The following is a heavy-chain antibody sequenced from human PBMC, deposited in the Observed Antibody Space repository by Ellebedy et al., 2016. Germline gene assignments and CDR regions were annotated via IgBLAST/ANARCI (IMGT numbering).Heavy chain of an antibody. J-gene: IGHJ5*02. CDR2: IYDRGST. D-gene: IGHD6-19*01. CDR3: AREIAVAGTDWFDP. CDR1: GGSISSGNW. Sequence: SETLSLTCGVSGGSISSGNWWSWVRPPPGKGLEWIGEIYDRGSTNYNPSLKSRVTISVDESKNQFTLKLSSVTAADTAMYYCAREIAVAGTDWFDPWGQGTLVIVSS. V-gene: IGHV4-4*02.